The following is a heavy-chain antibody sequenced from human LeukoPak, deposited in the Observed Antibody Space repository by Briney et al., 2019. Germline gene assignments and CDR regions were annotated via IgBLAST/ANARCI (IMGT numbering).Heavy chain of an antibody. Sequence: GGSLRLSCAASGFIFSRYAMTWVRQAPGKGLEWVSSISGSGGSTYYADSVKGRFTISRDTSKSTLYLQMSSLRAEDTAVYYCATGKQQLVRSNWFDPWGQGTLVTVSS. V-gene: IGHV3-23*01. J-gene: IGHJ5*02. CDR3: ATGKQQLVRSNWFDP. CDR2: ISGSGGST. D-gene: IGHD6-13*01. CDR1: GFIFSRYA.